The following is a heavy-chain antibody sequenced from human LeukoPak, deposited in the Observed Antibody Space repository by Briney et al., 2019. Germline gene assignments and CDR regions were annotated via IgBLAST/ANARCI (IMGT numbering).Heavy chain of an antibody. CDR1: GYSISSGYY. D-gene: IGHD3-22*01. CDR2: INHSGST. V-gene: IGHV4-38-2*02. CDR3: ARDQYYYDSSGYYRFDY. J-gene: IGHJ4*02. Sequence: SETLSLTCTVSGYSISSGYYWGWIRQPPGKGLEWIGEINHSGSTNYNPSLKSRVTISVDTSKNQLSLKLSSVPAADTAVYYCARDQYYYDSSGYYRFDYWGQGTLVTVSS.